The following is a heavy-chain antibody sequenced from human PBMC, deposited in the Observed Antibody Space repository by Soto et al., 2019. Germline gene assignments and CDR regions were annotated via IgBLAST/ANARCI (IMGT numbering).Heavy chain of an antibody. V-gene: IGHV3-23*01. CDR2: ISGSGGST. CDR1: GFTFSSYA. Sequence: AGGSLRLSCAASGFTFSSYAMSWVRQAPGKGLEWVSAISGSGGSTYYADSVKGRFTISRDNSKNTLYLQMNSLRAEDTAVYYCAKVPGRITIFGVVIIYFDYWGQGTLVTVSS. CDR3: AKVPGRITIFGVVIIYFDY. J-gene: IGHJ4*02. D-gene: IGHD3-3*01.